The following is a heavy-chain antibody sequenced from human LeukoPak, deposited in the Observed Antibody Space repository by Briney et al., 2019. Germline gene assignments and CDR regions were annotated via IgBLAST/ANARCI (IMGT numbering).Heavy chain of an antibody. J-gene: IGHJ4*02. CDR1: GFTFSSYA. CDR3: AKDQTAMITYRFDY. V-gene: IGHV3-23*01. Sequence: GGSLRLSCAASGFTFSSYAMSWVRQAPGKGLEWLSAISGSGGSTYYADSVKGRFTISRDNFKNTLYLQMNSLRGEDTAVYYCAKDQTAMITYRFDYWGQGTLVTVSS. CDR2: ISGSGGST. D-gene: IGHD5-18*01.